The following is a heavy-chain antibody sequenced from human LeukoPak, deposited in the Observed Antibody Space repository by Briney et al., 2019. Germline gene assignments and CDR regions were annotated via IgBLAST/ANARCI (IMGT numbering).Heavy chain of an antibody. D-gene: IGHD6-25*01. CDR2: IDHSGSA. CDR1: GGSISSYY. CDR3: ARARGTEAIDY. Sequence: SETLSLTCTVSGGSISSYYWSWIRQPPRKGLEWIGDIDHSGSANYNPSLKSRVTTSVDTSKNQFSLKLSSVTAADTAVYYCARARGTEAIDYWGQGTLVTVSS. V-gene: IGHV4-34*01. J-gene: IGHJ4*02.